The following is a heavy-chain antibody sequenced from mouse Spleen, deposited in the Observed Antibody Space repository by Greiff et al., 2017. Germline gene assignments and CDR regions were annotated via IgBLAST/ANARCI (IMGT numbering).Heavy chain of an antibody. Sequence: VQLQQPGAELVRPGTSVKLSCKASGYTFTSYWMHWVKQRPGQGLEWIGVIDPSDSYTNYNQKFKGKATLTVDTSSSTAYMQLSSLTSEDSAVYYCARKGFTLYAMDYWGQGTSVTGSS. CDR3: ARKGFTLYAMDY. J-gene: IGHJ4*01. CDR2: IDPSDSYT. CDR1: GYTFTSYW. V-gene: IGHV1-59*01.